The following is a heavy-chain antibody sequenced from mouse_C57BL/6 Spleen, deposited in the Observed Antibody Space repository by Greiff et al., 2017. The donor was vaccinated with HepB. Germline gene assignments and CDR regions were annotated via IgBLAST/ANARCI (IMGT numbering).Heavy chain of an antibody. D-gene: IGHD6-1*01. CDR2: IYPGDGDT. CDR1: GYAFSSSW. V-gene: IGHV1-82*01. CDR3: ARSLPSYYAMDY. Sequence: VKLLESGPELVKPGASVKISCKASGYAFSSSWMNWVKQRPGKGLEWIGRIYPGDGDTNYNGKFKGKATLTADKSSSTAYMQLSSLTSEDSAVYFCARSLPSYYAMDYWGQGTSVTVSS. J-gene: IGHJ4*01.